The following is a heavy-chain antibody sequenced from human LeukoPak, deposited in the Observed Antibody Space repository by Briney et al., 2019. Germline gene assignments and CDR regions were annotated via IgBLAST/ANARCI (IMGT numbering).Heavy chain of an antibody. CDR3: AREGVVVTALYAFDI. CDR1: GFTFSSYA. D-gene: IGHD2-21*02. Sequence: GGSLRLSCAASGFTFSSYAMHWVRQAPGKGLEWVAVISYDGSNKYYADSVKGRFTISRDNSKNMLYLQMNSLRAEDTAVYYCAREGVVVTALYAFDIWGQGTMVTVSS. J-gene: IGHJ3*02. V-gene: IGHV3-30-3*01. CDR2: ISYDGSNK.